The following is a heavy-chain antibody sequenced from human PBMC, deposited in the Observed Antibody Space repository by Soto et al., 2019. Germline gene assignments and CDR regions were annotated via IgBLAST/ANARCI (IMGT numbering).Heavy chain of an antibody. Sequence: GESLKISCKGSGYSFTSYWIGWVRQMPGKGLEWMGIIYPGDSDTRYSPSFQGQVTISADKSISTAYLQWSSLKASDTAMYYCARHGSRRIAVAGMGCYYYYGMDVWGQGTTVTVSS. CDR2: IYPGDSDT. D-gene: IGHD6-19*01. CDR3: ARHGSRRIAVAGMGCYYYYGMDV. CDR1: GYSFTSYW. V-gene: IGHV5-51*01. J-gene: IGHJ6*02.